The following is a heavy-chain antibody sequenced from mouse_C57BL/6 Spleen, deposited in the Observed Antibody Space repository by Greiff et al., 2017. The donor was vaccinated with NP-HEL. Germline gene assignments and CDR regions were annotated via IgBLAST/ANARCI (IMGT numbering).Heavy chain of an antibody. CDR1: GYAFSSSW. V-gene: IGHV1-82*01. J-gene: IGHJ2*01. CDR2: IYPGDGDT. D-gene: IGHD2-5*01. Sequence: QVQLQQSGPELVKPGASVKISCKASGYAFSSSWMNWVKQRPGKGLEWIGRIYPGDGDTNYNGKFKGKATLTADKSSSTAYMQLSSLTSEDAAVYFCAKDSKGYYFDYWGQGTTLTVSS. CDR3: AKDSKGYYFDY.